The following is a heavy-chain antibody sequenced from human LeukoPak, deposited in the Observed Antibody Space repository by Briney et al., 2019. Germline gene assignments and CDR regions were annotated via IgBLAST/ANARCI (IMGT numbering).Heavy chain of an antibody. J-gene: IGHJ4*02. D-gene: IGHD3-22*01. Sequence: PGGSLRLSCAASGFTFSDYYMSWIRQAPGKGLEWVSYISSSGDSIYYADSVKGRFTISRDNAKNSLYLQMNSLRAEDTAVYYCARHSSGYLRLDYWSQGTLVTVSS. CDR2: ISSSGDSI. V-gene: IGHV3-11*01. CDR3: ARHSSGYLRLDY. CDR1: GFTFSDYY.